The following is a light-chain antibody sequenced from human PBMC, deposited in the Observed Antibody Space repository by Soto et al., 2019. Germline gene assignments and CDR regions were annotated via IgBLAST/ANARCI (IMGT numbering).Light chain of an antibody. CDR2: EVS. J-gene: IGLJ1*01. CDR1: SNDVGGYNY. CDR3: SSYTGSNIRYV. V-gene: IGLV2-14*01. Sequence: QSVLTQPASVSGSPGQSITISCTGNSNDVGGYNYVSWYQHHPGKAPKLMIYEVSDRPSGVSNRFSGSKSGNTASLTISGLQAEDEADYYCSSYTGSNIRYVFGTGTKVTVL.